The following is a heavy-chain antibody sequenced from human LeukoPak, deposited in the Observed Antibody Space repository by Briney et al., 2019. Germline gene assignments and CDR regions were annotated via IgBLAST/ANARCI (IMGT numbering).Heavy chain of an antibody. J-gene: IGHJ6*03. CDR2: IRSKANSYAT. Sequence: RGSLRLSCAASGFTLSGSAMHWVRQAPGKGLEWVGRIRSKANSYATAYAASVKGRFTISRDDSKNTAYLQMNSLKTEDTAVYYCTRHFGRIETYYYYYYMDVWGKGTTVTVSS. V-gene: IGHV3-73*01. CDR1: GFTLSGSA. D-gene: IGHD3-16*01. CDR3: TRHFGRIETYYYYYYMDV.